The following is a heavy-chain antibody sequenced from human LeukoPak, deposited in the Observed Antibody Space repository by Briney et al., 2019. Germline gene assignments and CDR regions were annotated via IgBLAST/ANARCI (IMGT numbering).Heavy chain of an antibody. J-gene: IGHJ3*02. Sequence: SVKVSCKASGGTFSSYAISWVRQAPGQGLEWMGRIIPILGIANYAQKFQDRVTITADKSTSTAYMELSSLRSEDTAVYYCARRCGGDCPDAFDIWGHGTMVTVSS. CDR1: GGTFSSYA. V-gene: IGHV1-69*04. CDR3: ARRCGGDCPDAFDI. CDR2: IIPILGIA. D-gene: IGHD2-21*02.